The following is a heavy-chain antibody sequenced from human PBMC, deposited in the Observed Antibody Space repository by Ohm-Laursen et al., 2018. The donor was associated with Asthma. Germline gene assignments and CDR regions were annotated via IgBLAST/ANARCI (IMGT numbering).Heavy chain of an antibody. D-gene: IGHD3-10*01. J-gene: IGHJ6*02. CDR3: ARDMSGEELLYGDYYYYGMDV. CDR2: ISWNSGSI. V-gene: IGHV3-9*01. Sequence: SLRLSCTASGFTFDDYAMHWVRQAPGKGLEWVSGISWNSGSIGYADSVKGRFTISRDNAKNSLYLQMNSLRAEDTAVYYCARDMSGEELLYGDYYYYGMDVWGQGTTVTVSS. CDR1: GFTFDDYA.